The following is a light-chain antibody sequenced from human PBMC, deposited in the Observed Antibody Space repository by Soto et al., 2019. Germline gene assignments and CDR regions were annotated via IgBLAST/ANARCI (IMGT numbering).Light chain of an antibody. CDR1: DIGSKS. J-gene: IGLJ2*01. CDR3: QVWEGATDRPV. CDR2: YDS. Sequence: SYELTQPPSVSVAPGETATITCGANDIGSKSVHWYQQKPSQAPVMVISYDSARPSGIPERFSGSNSGSTATLTISGVEAGDEADYFCQVWEGATDRPVFGGGTKLTVL. V-gene: IGLV3-21*01.